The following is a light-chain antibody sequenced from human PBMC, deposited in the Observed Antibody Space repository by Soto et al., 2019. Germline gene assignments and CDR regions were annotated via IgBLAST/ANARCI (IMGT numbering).Light chain of an antibody. CDR3: QTWGPGPFV. CDR2: LNSDGSH. J-gene: IGLJ1*01. V-gene: IGLV4-69*01. CDR1: SGHSSYA. Sequence: QSVLTQSPSASASLGASVKLTCTLSSGHSSYAIAWHQQQPEKGPRYLMKLNSDGSHSKGDGIPDRFSGSSSGAERYLTISSLQSEDEAYYYCQTWGPGPFVFGTGTKLTVL.